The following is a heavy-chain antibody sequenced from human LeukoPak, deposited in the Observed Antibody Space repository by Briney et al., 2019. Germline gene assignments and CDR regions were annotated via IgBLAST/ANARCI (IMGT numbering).Heavy chain of an antibody. D-gene: IGHD4-23*01. CDR3: AKDRGLRWYYYGMDV. CDR2: IYTSGST. Sequence: SQTLSLTCTVSGGSISSGSYYWSWIRQPAGKGLEWIGRIYTSGSTNYNPSLKSRVTISVDTSKNQFSLKLSSVTAADTALYYCAKDRGLRWYYYGMDVWGQGTTVTVSS. J-gene: IGHJ6*02. V-gene: IGHV4-61*02. CDR1: GGSISSGSYY.